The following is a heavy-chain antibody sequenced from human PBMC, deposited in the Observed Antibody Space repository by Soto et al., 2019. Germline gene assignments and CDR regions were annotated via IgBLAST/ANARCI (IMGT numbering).Heavy chain of an antibody. V-gene: IGHV3-33*01. J-gene: IGHJ4*02. Sequence: QVQLVESGGGVVQPGRSRRLSCAASGYTVRSYGMHWVRQAPGKGLEWVAVIWYDGSNKYYTDSVQGRFTISRDNSKNTLYLQMNSLRAEDTAVYYCARDVAAVGSDYWGQGTLVTVSS. CDR3: ARDVAAVGSDY. D-gene: IGHD6-19*01. CDR1: GYTVRSYG. CDR2: IWYDGSNK.